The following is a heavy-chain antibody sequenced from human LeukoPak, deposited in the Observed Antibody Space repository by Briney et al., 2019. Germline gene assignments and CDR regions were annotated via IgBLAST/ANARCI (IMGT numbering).Heavy chain of an antibody. D-gene: IGHD3-3*01. J-gene: IGHJ4*02. CDR3: AKDQGDFWSGYYYFDY. Sequence: GGSLRLSCAASGFTFSTYGMHWVRQAPGKGLEWVAFIRYDGSNKYYADSVKGRFIISRDNSKNMLYLQMNSLRVEDTAVYYCAKDQGDFWSGYYYFDYWGQGTLVTVSS. V-gene: IGHV3-30*02. CDR2: IRYDGSNK. CDR1: GFTFSTYG.